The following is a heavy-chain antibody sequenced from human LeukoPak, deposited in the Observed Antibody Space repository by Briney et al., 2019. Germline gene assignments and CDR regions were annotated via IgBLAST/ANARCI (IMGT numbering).Heavy chain of an antibody. CDR3: ARSVSWGLLVRDDAFDI. CDR2: IHYSGST. Sequence: KPSETLSLTCTVSGGSISSYHWIRIRQPPGKGLEWIGYIHYSGSTNYNPSLKSRVTTSVDTSKKQFSLKLRSVTAADTAVYYCARSVSWGLLVRDDAFDIWGQGTMVTVSS. D-gene: IGHD2-21*01. CDR1: GGSISSYH. V-gene: IGHV4-59*08. J-gene: IGHJ3*02.